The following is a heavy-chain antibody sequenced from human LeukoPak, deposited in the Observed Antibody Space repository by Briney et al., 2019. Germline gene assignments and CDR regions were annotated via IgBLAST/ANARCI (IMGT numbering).Heavy chain of an antibody. Sequence: GASVKVSCKVSGYTLTGLSMHWVRQAPGKGLEWMGGFDPENGETICAQKFQGRVTMTEDTSTDTAYMELSSLRSEDTAVYYCATWEYSSGPLDYWGQGTLVTVSS. J-gene: IGHJ4*02. CDR2: FDPENGET. CDR3: ATWEYSSGPLDY. D-gene: IGHD6-25*01. CDR1: GYTLTGLS. V-gene: IGHV1-24*01.